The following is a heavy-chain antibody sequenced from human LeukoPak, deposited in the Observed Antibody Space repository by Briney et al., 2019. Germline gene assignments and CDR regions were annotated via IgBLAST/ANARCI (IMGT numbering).Heavy chain of an antibody. Sequence: GGSLRLSCAASGFTFSSYWMHWVRQAPGKGLEWVSYISTTSSTIHYAASVKGRFTISRDNAKNSLYLQMNSLRDEDTAVYYCARDRNYAFDYWGQGTLVTVSS. J-gene: IGHJ4*02. V-gene: IGHV3-48*02. CDR1: GFTFSSYW. D-gene: IGHD1-7*01. CDR2: ISTTSSTI. CDR3: ARDRNYAFDY.